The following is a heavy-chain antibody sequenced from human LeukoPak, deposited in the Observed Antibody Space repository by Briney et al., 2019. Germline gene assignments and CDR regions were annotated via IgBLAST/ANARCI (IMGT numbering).Heavy chain of an antibody. J-gene: IGHJ4*02. CDR3: AKEWVLDYGDPLYYFDY. D-gene: IGHD4-17*01. V-gene: IGHV3-23*01. CDR2: ISGSGGST. Sequence: GGSLRLSCAASGFTFSSYWMHWVRQAPGKGLEWVSAISGSGGSTYYADSVKGRFTISRDNSKNTLYLQMNSLRAEDTAVYYCAKEWVLDYGDPLYYFDYWGQGTLVTVSS. CDR1: GFTFSSYW.